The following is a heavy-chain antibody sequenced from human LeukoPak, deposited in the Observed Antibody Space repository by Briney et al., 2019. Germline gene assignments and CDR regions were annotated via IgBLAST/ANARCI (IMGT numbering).Heavy chain of an antibody. CDR2: ISYSGRDK. Sequence: GGSLRLSCAASGLTFSTYAMNWVRKEAGKGLEWVSSISYSGRDKFYADSVKGRFTISRDNAKNSLYLEMNNLRAEDTAVFYCARERTDQLLLDFWGQGALVTVSS. D-gene: IGHD1-1*01. CDR3: ARERTDQLLLDF. CDR1: GLTFSTYA. J-gene: IGHJ4*02. V-gene: IGHV3-21*01.